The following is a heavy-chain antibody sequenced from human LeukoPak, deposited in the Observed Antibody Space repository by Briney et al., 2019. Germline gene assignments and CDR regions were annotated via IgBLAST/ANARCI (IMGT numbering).Heavy chain of an antibody. CDR1: GFTFSSYS. V-gene: IGHV3-48*01. J-gene: IGHJ4*02. CDR2: ISSSSSTI. D-gene: IGHD1-26*01. Sequence: PGGSLRLSCAASGFTFSSYSMNWVRQAPGKGLEWVSYISSSSSTIYYADSVKGRFTISRDNAKNSPYLQMNSLRAEDTAVYYCARGRVGAMYYFDYWGQGTLVTVSS. CDR3: ARGRVGAMYYFDY.